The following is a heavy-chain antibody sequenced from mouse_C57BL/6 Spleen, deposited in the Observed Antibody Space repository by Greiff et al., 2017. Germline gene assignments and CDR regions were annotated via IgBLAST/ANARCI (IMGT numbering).Heavy chain of an antibody. V-gene: IGHV2-5*01. D-gene: IGHD1-1*01. J-gene: IGHJ4*01. CDR2: IWRGGST. CDR3: AKKNYYGSSREDAMDY. Sequence: QVQLQQSGPGLVQPSQSLSITCTVSGFSLTSYGVHWVRQSPGKGLEWLGVIWRGGSTDYNAAFMSRLSITKDNSKSQVFFKMNSLQADDTAIYYCAKKNYYGSSREDAMDYWGQGTSVTVSS. CDR1: GFSLTSYG.